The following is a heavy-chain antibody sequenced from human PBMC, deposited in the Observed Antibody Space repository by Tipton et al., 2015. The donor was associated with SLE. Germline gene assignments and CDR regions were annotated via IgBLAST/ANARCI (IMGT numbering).Heavy chain of an antibody. Sequence: QSGAEVKTPGSSVRVSCKASGGTFSNYAIGWVRQAPGQGLEWMGGIIPLFGTATYAQRFQGRLTITTDESSTTTYMELGSLRYEDTAVYFCARDLGYYYGSGAYYASDIWGQGTMVTVSS. V-gene: IGHV1-69*05. CDR2: IIPLFGTA. J-gene: IGHJ3*02. CDR3: ARDLGYYYGSGAYYASDI. D-gene: IGHD3-10*01. CDR1: GGTFSNYA.